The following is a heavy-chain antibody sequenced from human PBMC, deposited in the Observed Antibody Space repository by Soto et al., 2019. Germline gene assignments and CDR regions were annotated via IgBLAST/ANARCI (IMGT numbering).Heavy chain of an antibody. V-gene: IGHV1-2*02. J-gene: IGHJ5*02. D-gene: IGHD6-19*01. CDR2: INPNSGGT. Sequence: QVQLVQSGAEVKKPGASVKVSCKASGYTFTGYYMHWVRQAPGQGLEWMGWINPNSGGTNYAQKFQGRVTMTRDTSISTAYMELRRLRSDDTAVYYCARDLTQWLVPGWFDPWGQGTLVTVSS. CDR1: GYTFTGYY. CDR3: ARDLTQWLVPGWFDP.